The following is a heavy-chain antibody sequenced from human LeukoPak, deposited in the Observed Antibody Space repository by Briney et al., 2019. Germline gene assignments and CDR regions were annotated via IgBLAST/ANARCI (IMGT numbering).Heavy chain of an antibody. CDR2: INPSGGST. CDR3: ASSVVPAAPDDY. D-gene: IGHD2-2*01. Sequence: ASVKVSCKASGYTFTSHYMHWVRQAPGQGLEWMGIINPSGGSTSYAQKFQGRVTMTRDTSTSTVYMGLSSLRSEDTAVYYCASSVVPAAPDDYWGQGTLVTVSS. CDR1: GYTFTSHY. J-gene: IGHJ4*02. V-gene: IGHV1-46*01.